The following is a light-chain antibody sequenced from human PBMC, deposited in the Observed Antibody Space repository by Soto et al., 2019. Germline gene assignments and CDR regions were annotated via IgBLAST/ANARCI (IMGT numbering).Light chain of an antibody. CDR2: EVS. CDR1: SSDVGNYKY. Sequence: QSVLTQPASVSGSPGQSITISCTGTSSDVGNYKYVSWYQQHPGKAPKLMIYEVSNRPSGVSNRFSGSKSGNTASLTISGLQVEDEADYYCSSYAGSNNFVVFGTGTKVTVL. J-gene: IGLJ1*01. V-gene: IGLV2-14*01. CDR3: SSYAGSNNFVV.